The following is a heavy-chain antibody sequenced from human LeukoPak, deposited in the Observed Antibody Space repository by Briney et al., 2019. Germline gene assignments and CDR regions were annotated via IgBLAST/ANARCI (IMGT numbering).Heavy chain of an antibody. CDR3: ARGPLCSSTSCPGMVGWFDP. CDR1: GGTFSKYT. J-gene: IGHJ5*02. Sequence: SVKVSCKASGGTFSKYTISWVRQRPGQGLEWMGGIIPIFGTANYAQKFQGRVTITADESTSTAYMELSSLRSEDTAVYYCARGPLCSSTSCPGMVGWFDPWGQGTLVTVSS. CDR2: IIPIFGTA. V-gene: IGHV1-69*13. D-gene: IGHD2-2*01.